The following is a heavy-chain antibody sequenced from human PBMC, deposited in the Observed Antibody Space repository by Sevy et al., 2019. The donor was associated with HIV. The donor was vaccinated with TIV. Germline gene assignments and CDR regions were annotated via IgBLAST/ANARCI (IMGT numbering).Heavy chain of an antibody. V-gene: IGHV3-21*01. Sequence: GGSLRLSCGASGFTFSRYSMNWVRQVPGKGLEWVSYISSSGHYIQYADSVRGRFTISRDNARDSLDLQMNSLRAEDTAVYFCVRWDYSTSGNWFDPWGQGTLVTVSS. J-gene: IGHJ5*02. CDR1: GFTFSRYS. D-gene: IGHD6-13*01. CDR2: ISSSGHYI. CDR3: VRWDYSTSGNWFDP.